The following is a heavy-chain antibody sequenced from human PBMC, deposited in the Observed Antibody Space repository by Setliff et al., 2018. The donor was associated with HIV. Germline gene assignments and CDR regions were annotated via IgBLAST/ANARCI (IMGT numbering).Heavy chain of an antibody. J-gene: IGHJ6*04. D-gene: IGHD3-10*01. CDR2: IPDDGSRK. CDR3: GNDEVGFPRITFIKVIVRM. V-gene: IGHV3-30*18. CDR1: GITFSSYG. Sequence: GGSLRLSCEASGITFSSYGMQWVRQGPGKGLEWVAGIPDDGSRKYYADSVKGRFTISRDNSKDTLYLQMDRLRVEDTAVYYCGNDEVGFPRITFIKVIVRMWGKGTTVTVSS.